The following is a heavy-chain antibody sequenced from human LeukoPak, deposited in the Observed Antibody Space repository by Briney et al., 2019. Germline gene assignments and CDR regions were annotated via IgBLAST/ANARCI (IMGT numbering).Heavy chain of an antibody. CDR2: ISYDGSNK. Sequence: GRSLRLSCAASGFTFSSYAMHWVRQAPGKGLEWVAVISYDGSNKYYADSVKGRFTISRDNSKNTLYLQMNSLRAEDTAVYYCARGGYGMDVWGQGTTVTVSS. CDR3: ARGGYGMDV. V-gene: IGHV3-30*14. J-gene: IGHJ6*02. CDR1: GFTFSSYA.